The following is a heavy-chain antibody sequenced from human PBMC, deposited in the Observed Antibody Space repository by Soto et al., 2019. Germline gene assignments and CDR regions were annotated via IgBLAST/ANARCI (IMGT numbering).Heavy chain of an antibody. J-gene: IGHJ6*02. Sequence: PSETLSLTCAVYGESFSGYYWSWIRQPPGKGLEWIGEINHSGSTNYDPSLKSRVTISVDTSKTQFSLRLSSVTAADTAVYYCARGRVYDFWSGYYKYYYYGMDVWGQGTTVTVS. CDR2: INHSGST. CDR3: ARGRVYDFWSGYYKYYYYGMDV. D-gene: IGHD3-3*01. CDR1: GESFSGYY. V-gene: IGHV4-34*01.